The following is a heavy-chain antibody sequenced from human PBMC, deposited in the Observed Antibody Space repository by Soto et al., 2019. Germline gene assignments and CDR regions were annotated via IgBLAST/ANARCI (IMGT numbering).Heavy chain of an antibody. D-gene: IGHD3-22*01. CDR2: ISAYNGNT. CDR1: GYTLTSYG. J-gene: IGHJ5*02. CDR3: ARVKGSGYHNWFDP. Sequence: GASVKVSCKASGYTLTSYGISWVRHAPGQGLEWMGWISAYNGNTNYAQKLQGRVTMTTDTSTSTAYMELRSLRSDDTALYYCARVKGSGYHNWFDPWGQGTLVTVSS. V-gene: IGHV1-18*01.